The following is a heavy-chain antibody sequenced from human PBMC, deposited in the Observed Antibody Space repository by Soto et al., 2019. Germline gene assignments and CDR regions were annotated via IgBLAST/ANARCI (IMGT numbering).Heavy chain of an antibody. V-gene: IGHV1-18*01. CDR2: IGAYNGHS. CDR1: GYTFTSYG. Sequence: AASVKVSCKASGYTFTSYGISWVRQAPGQGLEWMGYIGAYNGHSTYAQNFQGRVTMTTDTSTNTAYMDLRSLRSGDTAVYYCARADAMTGTTQFYFDYWGQGTLVTVSS. D-gene: IGHD1-1*01. J-gene: IGHJ4*02. CDR3: ARADAMTGTTQFYFDY.